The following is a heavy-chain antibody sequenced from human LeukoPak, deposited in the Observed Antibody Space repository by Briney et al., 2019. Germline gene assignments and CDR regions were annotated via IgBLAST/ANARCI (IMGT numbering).Heavy chain of an antibody. D-gene: IGHD3-22*01. V-gene: IGHV4-59*01. CDR3: ARGVYKYYYDSSGYYYYYYYMDV. CDR1: GGSISSYY. CDR2: IYYSGST. Sequence: SETLSLTCTVSGGSISSYYWSWIRQPPGKGLEWTGYIYYSGSTNYNPSLKSRVTISVDTSKNQFSLKLSSVTAADTAVYYCARGVYKYYYDSSGYYYYYYYMDVWGKGTTVTVSS. J-gene: IGHJ6*03.